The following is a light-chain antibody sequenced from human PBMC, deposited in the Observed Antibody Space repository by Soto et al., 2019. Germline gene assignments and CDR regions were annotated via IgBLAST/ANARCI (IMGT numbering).Light chain of an antibody. V-gene: IGKV3-20*01. J-gene: IGKJ4*01. Sequence: EIVLTQSPGTLSLSPWERATLSCMASQSVSSSYLAWYQQKPGQAPRLLSYGASGRATGIPDRLSGSGSGTDFTVTISRLEPEDVAVYYCQQYGSSSLTLGGGTKVQIK. CDR3: QQYGSSSLT. CDR2: GAS. CDR1: QSVSSSY.